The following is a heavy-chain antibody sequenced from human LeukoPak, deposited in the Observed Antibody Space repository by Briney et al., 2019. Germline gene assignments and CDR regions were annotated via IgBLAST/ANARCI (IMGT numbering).Heavy chain of an antibody. CDR3: ARDGPYYYGSGSYYLDAFDI. CDR1: GYIFTDYY. V-gene: IGHV1-2*02. D-gene: IGHD3-10*01. Sequence: ASVKVSCKASGYIFTDYYMHWVRQAPGQGLEWMGWINPNSGGTNYAQKFQGRVTMTRDTSTSTVYMELSSLRSEDTAVYYCARDGPYYYGSGSYYLDAFDIWGQGTMVTVSS. CDR2: INPNSGGT. J-gene: IGHJ3*02.